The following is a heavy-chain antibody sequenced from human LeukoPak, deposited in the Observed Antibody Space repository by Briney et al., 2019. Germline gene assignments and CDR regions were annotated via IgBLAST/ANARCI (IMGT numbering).Heavy chain of an antibody. CDR3: AKSGGSFVFDY. CDR2: ILYDGSNK. V-gene: IGHV3-30*18. Sequence: GRSLRLSCAASGFTFSSYGMHWVRQAPGKGLEWVAVILYDGSNKYYADSVKGRFTISRDNSKNTLYLQMNSLRAEDTAVYYCAKSGGSFVFDYWGQGTLVTVSS. CDR1: GFTFSSYG. D-gene: IGHD1-26*01. J-gene: IGHJ4*02.